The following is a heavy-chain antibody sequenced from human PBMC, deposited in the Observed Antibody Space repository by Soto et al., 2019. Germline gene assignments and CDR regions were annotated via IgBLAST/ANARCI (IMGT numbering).Heavy chain of an antibody. D-gene: IGHD3-22*01. CDR1: GYTFTSYG. CDR3: ARVDYYDSSGYLHPSYLDY. Sequence: ASVKVSCEASGYTFTSYGISWVRQAPGQGLEWMGWISAYNGNTNYAQKLQGRVTMTTDTSTSTAYMELRSLRSDDTAVYYCARVDYYDSSGYLHPSYLDYWGQGTLVTVSS. J-gene: IGHJ4*02. CDR2: ISAYNGNT. V-gene: IGHV1-18*04.